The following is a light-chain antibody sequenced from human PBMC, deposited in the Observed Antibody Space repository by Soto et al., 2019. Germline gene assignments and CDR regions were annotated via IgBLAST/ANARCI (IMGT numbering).Light chain of an antibody. J-gene: IGLJ1*01. CDR3: RSYTSSSTYV. CDR1: SSDVGGSNY. V-gene: IGLV2-14*01. CDR2: EVS. Sequence: QSVLTQPASVSGSPGQSITISCTGTSSDVGGSNYVSWYQQHPGKAPKLMIYEVSKRPSGVSNRFSGSTSGNTASLTISGLQAEDEADYYCRSYTSSSTYVFGPGTKVNVL.